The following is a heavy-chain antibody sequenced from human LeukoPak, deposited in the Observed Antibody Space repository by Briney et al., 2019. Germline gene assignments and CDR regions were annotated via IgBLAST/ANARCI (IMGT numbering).Heavy chain of an antibody. CDR3: AREVGVGSIFDY. D-gene: IGHD1-26*01. J-gene: IGHJ4*02. V-gene: IGHV3-21*01. CDR2: ISSSSNYI. Sequence: GGSLRLSCAASGFTFSSYSMNWVRQAPGKGLEWVSTISSSSNYIYYGESVKGRFTVSRDNAKNSLYLQMKSLRAEDTAVYYCAREVGVGSIFDYWGRGTLVTASS. CDR1: GFTFSSYS.